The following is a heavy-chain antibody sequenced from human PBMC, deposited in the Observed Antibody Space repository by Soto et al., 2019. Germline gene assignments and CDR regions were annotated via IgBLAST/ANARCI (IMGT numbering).Heavy chain of an antibody. CDR3: AKEGTTVTTHIDY. J-gene: IGHJ4*02. CDR1: GFTFNNYA. CDR2: ISASGGST. Sequence: LRLSCAASGFTFNNYAMIWVRQAPGKGLEWVSVISASGGSTYYADSVKGRFTISRDNSMNTLYLQMNSLRAEDTAVYYCAKEGTTVTTHIDYWGQGTPVTVSS. V-gene: IGHV3-23*01. D-gene: IGHD4-17*01.